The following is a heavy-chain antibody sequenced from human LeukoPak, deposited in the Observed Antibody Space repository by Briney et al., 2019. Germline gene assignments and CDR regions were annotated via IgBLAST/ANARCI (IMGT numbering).Heavy chain of an antibody. CDR2: ISYSSSTI. CDR1: GFTFSNAW. D-gene: IGHD4-17*01. CDR3: ARDRLHYGEYEKTFDY. V-gene: IGHV3-48*01. J-gene: IGHJ4*02. Sequence: GGSLRLSCAASGFTFSNAWMSWVRQAPGKGLEWVSYISYSSSTIYYADSVKGRFTISRDNGKNSLYLQMNSLRAEDTAVYYCARDRLHYGEYEKTFDYWGQGTLVTVSS.